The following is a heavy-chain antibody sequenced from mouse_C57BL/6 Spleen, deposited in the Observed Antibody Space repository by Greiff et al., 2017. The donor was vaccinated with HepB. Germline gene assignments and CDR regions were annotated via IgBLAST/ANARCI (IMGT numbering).Heavy chain of an antibody. V-gene: IGHV1-7*01. CDR1: GYTFTSYW. D-gene: IGHD4-1*01. J-gene: IGHJ4*01. CDR3: ARQTGTGVYYYAMDY. Sequence: QVQQSGAELAKPGASVKLSCKASGYTFTSYWMHWVKQRPGQGLEWIGYINPSSGYTKYNQKFKDKATLTADKSYSTAYMQLSSLTYEDSAVYYCARQTGTGVYYYAMDYWGQGTSVTVSS. CDR2: INPSSGYT.